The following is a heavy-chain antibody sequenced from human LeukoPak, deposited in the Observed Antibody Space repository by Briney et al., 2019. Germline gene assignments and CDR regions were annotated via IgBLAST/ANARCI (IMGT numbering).Heavy chain of an antibody. CDR1: GFTFSSYA. CDR3: AKDKGYSYGWNSDY. D-gene: IGHD5-18*01. V-gene: IGHV3-23*01. J-gene: IGHJ4*02. Sequence: GGSLRLSCAASGFTFSSYAMSWVRQAPGKGLEWVSVISGSGGSTYYADSVKGRFTISRDNSKNTLYLQMNSLRAEDTAVYYCAKDKGYSYGWNSDYWGQGTLVTVSS. CDR2: ISGSGGST.